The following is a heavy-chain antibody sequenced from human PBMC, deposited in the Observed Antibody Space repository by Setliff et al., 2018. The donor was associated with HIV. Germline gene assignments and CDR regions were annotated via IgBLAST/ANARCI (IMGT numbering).Heavy chain of an antibody. CDR3: ARGGLGFLDWCLPDS. CDR1: GYSPGNYG. D-gene: IGHD2-21*02. V-gene: IGHV1-18*01. J-gene: IGHJ4*02. Sequence: ASVKVSCKASGYSPGNYGIAWVRQARGQGLEWLGWISVNTGDVFYAQTFQGRVTMTADASTGTVHMDLRGLTFEDRGVYYCARGGLGFLDWCLPDSWGQGTLVTVS. CDR2: ISVNTGDV.